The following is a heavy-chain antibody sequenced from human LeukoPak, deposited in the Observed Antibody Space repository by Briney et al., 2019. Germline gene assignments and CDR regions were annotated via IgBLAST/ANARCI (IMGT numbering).Heavy chain of an antibody. J-gene: IGHJ4*02. CDR1: GGSFSGYY. Sequence: PSETLSLTCAVYGGSFSGYYWSWIRQPPGKGLEWIGEINHSGSTNYNPSLKSRVTISVDTSKNQFSLKLSSVTAADTAVYYCARAYGDYDGYYFDYWGQGTLVTVSS. D-gene: IGHD4-17*01. V-gene: IGHV4-34*01. CDR3: ARAYGDYDGYYFDY. CDR2: INHSGST.